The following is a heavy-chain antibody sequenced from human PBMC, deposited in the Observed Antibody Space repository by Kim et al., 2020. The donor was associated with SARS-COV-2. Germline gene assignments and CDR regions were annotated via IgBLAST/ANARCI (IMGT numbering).Heavy chain of an antibody. D-gene: IGHD6-19*01. CDR3: ARAVSSAWNLRDWFDP. V-gene: IGHV4-4*02. CDR1: GASITSSNW. CDR2: ISPSGST. J-gene: IGHJ5*02. Sequence: SETLSLTCAVSGASITSSNWWSWVRQPPGKGLEWIGEISPSGSTNYSPSLKSRLTLSIDKSKNLFSLDLNSVTAADTAVYYCARAVSSAWNLRDWFDPWGQGALVTVSS.